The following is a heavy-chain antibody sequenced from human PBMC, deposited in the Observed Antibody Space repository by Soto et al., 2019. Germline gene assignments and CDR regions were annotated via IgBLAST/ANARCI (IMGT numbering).Heavy chain of an antibody. J-gene: IGHJ3*02. D-gene: IGHD6-6*01. Sequence: GASVKVSCKASGYTFTSYGISWVRQAPGQGLEWMGWISAYNGNTNYAQKLQGRVTMTTDTSTSTAYMELRSLRSDDTAVYYCARSRARRDKLAAFDIWGQGTMVTVSS. V-gene: IGHV1-18*04. CDR1: GYTFTSYG. CDR2: ISAYNGNT. CDR3: ARSRARRDKLAAFDI.